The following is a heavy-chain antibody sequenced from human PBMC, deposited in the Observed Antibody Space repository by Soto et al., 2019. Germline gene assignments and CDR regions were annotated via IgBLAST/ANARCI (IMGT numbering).Heavy chain of an antibody. V-gene: IGHV3-33*03. CDR1: GFPFDRYA. J-gene: IGHJ3*01. CDR2: IWYDGSYT. D-gene: IGHD6-19*01. Sequence: VHLAESGGGVVQPGTSLRLSCAASGFPFDRYAIHWVRQAPGKGLEWVAAIWYDGSYTYYGESVKGRFLISRDNSKNTVFLEMNSLRAEDAAVYFCAKGRIAVAAGAFDSWGPGTRVIVSS. CDR3: AKGRIAVAAGAFDS.